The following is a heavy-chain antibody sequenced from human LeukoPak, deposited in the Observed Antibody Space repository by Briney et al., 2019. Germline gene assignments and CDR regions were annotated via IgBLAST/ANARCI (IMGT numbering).Heavy chain of an antibody. V-gene: IGHV3-30*18. CDR2: ISYDGTIR. CDR1: GLTFSSYG. D-gene: IGHD2-2*01. Sequence: TGGSLRLSCAASGLTFSSYGMHWVRQAPGKGLEWVAVISYDGTIRNYADSVKGRFTISRDNSKNTLYLQMNSLTAEDTAQYYCAKGGCSSTTCYLANPWGQGTLVTVSS. J-gene: IGHJ5*02. CDR3: AKGGCSSTTCYLANP.